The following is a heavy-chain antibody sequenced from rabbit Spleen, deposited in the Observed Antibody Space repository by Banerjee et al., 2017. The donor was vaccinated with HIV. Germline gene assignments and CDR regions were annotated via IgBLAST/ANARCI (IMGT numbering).Heavy chain of an antibody. Sequence: EQLEESGGGLVKPEGSLTLTCKASGVSLNDKDVMCWVRQAPGKGLEWIACINIVTGKAVYASWAKGRFTISKTSSTTVTLQMTSLTAADTATYFCARNYVNAFDPWGPGTLVTVS. CDR3: ARNYVNAFDP. CDR2: INIVTGKA. J-gene: IGHJ2*01. V-gene: IGHV1S45*01. CDR1: GVSLNDKDV. D-gene: IGHD1-1*01.